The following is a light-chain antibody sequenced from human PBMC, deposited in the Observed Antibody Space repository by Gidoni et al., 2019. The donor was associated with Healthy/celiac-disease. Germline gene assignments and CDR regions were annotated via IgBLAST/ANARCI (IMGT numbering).Light chain of an antibody. Sequence: DIQMTQSPSTLSASVGDRVTITCRASQSISSWLAWYQQKPGKAPKLLIYKASSLESGVPSRFSGSGSGKEFTLTISSLQPDDFATYYCQQYNSYWTFGQXTKVEIK. J-gene: IGKJ1*01. V-gene: IGKV1-5*03. CDR1: QSISSW. CDR3: QQYNSYWT. CDR2: KAS.